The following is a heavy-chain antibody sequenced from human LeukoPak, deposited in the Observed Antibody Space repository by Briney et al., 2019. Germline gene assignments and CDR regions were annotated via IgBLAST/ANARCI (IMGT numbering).Heavy chain of an antibody. V-gene: IGHV1-69*06. CDR1: GGTFSNYA. D-gene: IGHD4-17*01. CDR2: LIPLFTTA. Sequence: ASVKVSCKASGGTFSNYAISWVRQAPGQGLEWMGGLIPLFTTANYAQKFQGRVTMTEDTSTDTAYMELSSLRSEDTAVYYCATSGPVTTAEYFQHWGQGTLVTVSS. CDR3: ATSGPVTTAEYFQH. J-gene: IGHJ1*01.